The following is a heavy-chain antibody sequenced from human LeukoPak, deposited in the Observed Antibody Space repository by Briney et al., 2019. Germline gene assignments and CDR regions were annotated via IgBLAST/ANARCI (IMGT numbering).Heavy chain of an antibody. D-gene: IGHD4-23*01. V-gene: IGHV3-30-3*01. Sequence: GRSPRLSCAASGFTFSSYAMHWVRQAPGKGLEWVAVISYDGSNKYYADSVKGRSTISRDNSKNTLYLQMNSLRAEDTAVYYCAGNGYWGQGTLVTVSS. CDR3: AGNGY. CDR2: ISYDGSNK. CDR1: GFTFSSYA. J-gene: IGHJ4*02.